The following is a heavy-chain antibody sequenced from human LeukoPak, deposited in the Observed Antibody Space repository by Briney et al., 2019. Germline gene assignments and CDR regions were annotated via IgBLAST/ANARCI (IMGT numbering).Heavy chain of an antibody. Sequence: GGSLRLSCAASGFTFSNAWMSWVRQAPGKGLEWVGRIKSKTDGGTTHYAAPVQGRFTISRDDSKNTLYLQMNSLKTEDTAVYYCTTEYGNGWFYYFDYWGQGTLVTVSS. V-gene: IGHV3-15*01. D-gene: IGHD2-8*01. CDR1: GFTFSNAW. J-gene: IGHJ4*02. CDR2: IKSKTDGGTT. CDR3: TTEYGNGWFYYFDY.